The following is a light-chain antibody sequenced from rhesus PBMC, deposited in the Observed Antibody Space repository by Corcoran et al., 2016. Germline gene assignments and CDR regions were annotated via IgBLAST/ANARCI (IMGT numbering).Light chain of an antibody. CDR1: QGISSY. J-gene: IGKJ3*01. CDR2: AAS. CDR3: QQYKSSPFT. V-gene: IGKV1-28*02. Sequence: DIQMTQSPSSLSASVGDTVTITCRASQGISSYLNWFQQKPGKAPKFLIYAASSLQSGVPSRFSGSGSGTDFTLTISILQPEDFATYYCQQYKSSPFTFGPGTKLDIK.